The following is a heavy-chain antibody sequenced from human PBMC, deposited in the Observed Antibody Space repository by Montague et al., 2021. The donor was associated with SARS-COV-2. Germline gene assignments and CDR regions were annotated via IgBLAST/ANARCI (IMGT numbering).Heavy chain of an antibody. J-gene: IGHJ4*02. Sequence: SETLSLTCAVYDGSFSDYSWTWIRQPPGKGLEWIGEINHRGGTNXNPSLKSRVTTSVDTSKNQFSLKMTSVTAADTAVYYCARGRQHINMVVVVVTGGEYYFDFWGQGTLVAVSS. V-gene: IGHV4-34*01. CDR1: DGSFSDYS. CDR3: ARGRQHINMVVVVVTGGEYYFDF. CDR2: INHRGGT. D-gene: IGHD3-22*01.